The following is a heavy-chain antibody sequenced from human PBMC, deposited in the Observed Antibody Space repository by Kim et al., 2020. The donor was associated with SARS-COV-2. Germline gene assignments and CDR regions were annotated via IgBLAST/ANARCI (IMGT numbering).Heavy chain of an antibody. CDR3: ARVMGRFYYYALDV. D-gene: IGHD2-8*01. Sequence: ADSVKGRFTNSRDNSKNMLYLQINSLSVEDTAIYYCARVMGRFYYYALDVWGQGTTVTVSS. V-gene: IGHV3-23*01. J-gene: IGHJ6*02.